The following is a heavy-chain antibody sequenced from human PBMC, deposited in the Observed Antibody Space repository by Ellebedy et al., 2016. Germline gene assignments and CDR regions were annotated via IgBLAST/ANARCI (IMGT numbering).Heavy chain of an antibody. J-gene: IGHJ2*01. D-gene: IGHD6-13*01. Sequence: APVKVSCKASGYTFTSYYMHWVRQAPGQGLEWMGIINPSSGSTSNAQKIQGRVTMTRDTSTSTVYMELTSLRSEDTAVYYCARGGSGTDWYFDLWGRGTLVTVSS. CDR2: INPSSGST. CDR1: GYTFTSYY. CDR3: ARGGSGTDWYFDL. V-gene: IGHV1-46*01.